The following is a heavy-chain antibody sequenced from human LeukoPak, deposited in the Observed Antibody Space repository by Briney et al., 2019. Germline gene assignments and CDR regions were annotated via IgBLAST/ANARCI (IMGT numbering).Heavy chain of an antibody. CDR3: ARDAQLRYFDWYFDY. V-gene: IGHV3-20*04. CDR1: GVTFDDYG. D-gene: IGHD3-9*01. Sequence: GGSLRLSCAASGVTFDDYGMSWVRQAPGKGLEWVSGINWNGGSTGYADSVKGRFTISRDNAKNSLYLQMNSPRAEDTALYYCARDAQLRYFDWYFDYWGQGTLVTVSS. J-gene: IGHJ4*02. CDR2: INWNGGST.